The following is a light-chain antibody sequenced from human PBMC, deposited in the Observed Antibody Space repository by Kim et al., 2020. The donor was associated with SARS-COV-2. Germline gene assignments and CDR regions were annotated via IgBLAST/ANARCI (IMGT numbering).Light chain of an antibody. J-gene: IGKJ1*01. CDR2: AAS. Sequence: GDRVTITCRASQSISSYLNWYQQKPGKAPKLLIYAASSLQSGVPSRFSGSGSATDFTLTISSLQPEDFATYYCQQTYSTPRTFGQGTKVDIK. CDR3: QQTYSTPRT. CDR1: QSISSY. V-gene: IGKV1-39*01.